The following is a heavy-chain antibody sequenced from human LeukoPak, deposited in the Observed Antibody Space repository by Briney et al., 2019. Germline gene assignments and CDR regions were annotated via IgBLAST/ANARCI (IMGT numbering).Heavy chain of an antibody. CDR3: ARDPVGAPSNWFDP. V-gene: IGHV1-2*02. Sequence: ASVKVSCKASGYTFTGYYMHWVRQAPGQELEWMGWINPNSGGTNYAQKFQGRVTMTRDTSISTAYMELSRLRSDDTAVYYCARDPVGAPSNWFDPWGQGTLVTVSS. CDR2: INPNSGGT. J-gene: IGHJ5*02. D-gene: IGHD1-26*01. CDR1: GYTFTGYY.